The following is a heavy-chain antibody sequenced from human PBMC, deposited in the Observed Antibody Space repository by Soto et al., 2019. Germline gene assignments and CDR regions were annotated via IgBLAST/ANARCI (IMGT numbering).Heavy chain of an antibody. V-gene: IGHV3-23*01. CDR3: AKGLEPITMIVGVITTAVDY. J-gene: IGHJ4*02. D-gene: IGHD3-22*01. CDR2: ISGSGGST. CDR1: GFTFSSYA. Sequence: GGSLRLSCAASGFTFSSYAMSWVRQAPGKGLEWVSAISGSGGSTYYADSVKGRFTISRDNSKNTLYLQMNSLRAEDTAVYYCAKGLEPITMIVGVITTAVDYWGQGTLVTVSS.